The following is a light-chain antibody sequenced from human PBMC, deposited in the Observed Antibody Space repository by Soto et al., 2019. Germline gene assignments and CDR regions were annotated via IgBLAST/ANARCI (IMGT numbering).Light chain of an antibody. Sequence: QSALTQPRSVSGSPGQSVTISCTGTSSDFGDYNYVSWYQQHPGKAPKLMIYDVSKRPSGVPDRFSGSKSGNTASLTISGLHAEDEADYYCCSYAGSYVFGTGTKLTVL. CDR3: CSYAGSYV. J-gene: IGLJ1*01. CDR1: SSDFGDYNY. V-gene: IGLV2-11*01. CDR2: DVS.